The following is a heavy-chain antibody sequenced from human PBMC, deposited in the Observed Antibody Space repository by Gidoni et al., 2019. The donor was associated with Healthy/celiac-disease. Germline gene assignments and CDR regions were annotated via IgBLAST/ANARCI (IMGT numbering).Heavy chain of an antibody. D-gene: IGHD2-2*03. CDR2: ISAYNGNT. Sequence: QVQLVQSGAEVKKPGASVKVSCTASGYTFTSYGISWVRQAPGQGLEWMGWISAYNGNTNYAQKLQGRVTMTTDTSTSTAYMELRSLRSDDTAVYYCARNGYCSSTSCQPSWFDPWGQGTLVTVSS. V-gene: IGHV1-18*01. CDR1: GYTFTSYG. CDR3: ARNGYCSSTSCQPSWFDP. J-gene: IGHJ5*02.